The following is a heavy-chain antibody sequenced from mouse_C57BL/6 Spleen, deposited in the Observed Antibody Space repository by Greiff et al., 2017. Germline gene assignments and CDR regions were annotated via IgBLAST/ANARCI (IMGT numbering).Heavy chain of an antibody. V-gene: IGHV1-55*01. CDR2: IYPGSGST. CDR1: GYTFTSYW. Sequence: VQLQQPGAELVKPGASVKMSCKASGYTFTSYWITWVKQRPGQGLEWIGDIYPGSGSTNYNEKFKSKATLTVDTSSSTAYMQLSSLTSEGSAVYYCARSYDGYSWFAYWGQGTLVTVSA. J-gene: IGHJ3*01. D-gene: IGHD2-3*01. CDR3: ARSYDGYSWFAY.